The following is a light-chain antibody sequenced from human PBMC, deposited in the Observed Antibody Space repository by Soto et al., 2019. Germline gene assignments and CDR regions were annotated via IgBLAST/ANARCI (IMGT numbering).Light chain of an antibody. Sequence: QAVVTQPPSASGTPGQRVTISCSGSSSNIGSNYVYWYQQFPGSAPKLLIYRNDQRPSGVPDRFSGSKSGTSASLAISGPRSEDEAYYYCAAWDDSLSAVVFGGGTKLTVL. CDR2: RND. CDR1: SSNIGSNY. J-gene: IGLJ2*01. V-gene: IGLV1-47*01. CDR3: AAWDDSLSAVV.